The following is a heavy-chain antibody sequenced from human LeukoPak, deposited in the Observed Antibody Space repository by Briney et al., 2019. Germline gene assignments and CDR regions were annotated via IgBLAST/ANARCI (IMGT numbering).Heavy chain of an antibody. D-gene: IGHD3-22*01. J-gene: IGHJ4*02. CDR1: GRTFSSYA. CDR2: IIPIFGTA. Sequence: SVKFPCNASGRTFSSYAISWVRQAPGQGLEWMEGIIPIFGTANYAQKFQDRVTITADETTSTAYMELSSLRSEDTAVYYCARAGGTYDSSGEFDYWGQGTLVTVSS. V-gene: IGHV1-69*13. CDR3: ARAGGTYDSSGEFDY.